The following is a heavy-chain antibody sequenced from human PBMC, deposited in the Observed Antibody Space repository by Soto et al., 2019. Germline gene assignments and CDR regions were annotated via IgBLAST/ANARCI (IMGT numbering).Heavy chain of an antibody. V-gene: IGHV4-39*01. J-gene: IGHJ4*02. Sequence: QLQLQESGPGLVKPSETLSLTCTVSGGSISSSSYYWGWIRQPQGKGLEWIGSIYYSGSTYYNPSLQRRPPIPVDPPQNQFSLKLSSVTAADTAVYYCARQDYDFWSGYYATRIDYWGQGTLVTGSS. D-gene: IGHD3-3*01. CDR1: GGSISSSSYY. CDR2: IYYSGST. CDR3: ARQDYDFWSGYYATRIDY.